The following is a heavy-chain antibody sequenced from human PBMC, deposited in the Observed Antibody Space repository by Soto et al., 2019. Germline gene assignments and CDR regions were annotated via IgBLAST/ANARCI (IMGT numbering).Heavy chain of an antibody. Sequence: GGSLRLSCAASGFTFSSYGMHWVRQAPGKGLEWVAVIWYDGSNKYYADSVKGRFTISRDNSKNTLYLQMNSLRAEDTAVYYCARDGYLDTAMPGYFQHWGQGTLVTVSS. CDR2: IWYDGSNK. V-gene: IGHV3-33*01. D-gene: IGHD5-18*01. J-gene: IGHJ1*01. CDR1: GFTFSSYG. CDR3: ARDGYLDTAMPGYFQH.